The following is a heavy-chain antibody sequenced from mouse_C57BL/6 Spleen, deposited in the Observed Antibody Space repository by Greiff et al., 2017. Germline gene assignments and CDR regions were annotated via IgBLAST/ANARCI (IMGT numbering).Heavy chain of an antibody. V-gene: IGHV1-82*01. J-gene: IGHJ1*03. D-gene: IGHD1-1*01. CDR1: GYAFSSSW. CDR3: ARRSDYGSSYRYFDV. CDR2: IYPGDGDT. Sequence: QVQLQQSGPELVKPGASVKISCKASGYAFSSSWMNWVKQRPGKGLEWIGRIYPGDGDTNYNGKFKGKATLTADKSSSTAYMQLSSLTSEDSAVYFCARRSDYGSSYRYFDVWGTGTTVTVSS.